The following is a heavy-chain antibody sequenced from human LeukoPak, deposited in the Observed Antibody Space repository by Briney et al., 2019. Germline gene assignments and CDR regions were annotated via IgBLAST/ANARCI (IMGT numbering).Heavy chain of an antibody. CDR2: TYYKSKWIN. V-gene: IGHV6-1*01. CDR1: GDSVSVKSDV. D-gene: IGHD3-9*01. Sequence: SQTLSLTCAISGDSVSVKSDVWNWIRQSPSRGLEWLGRTYYKSKWINDYATSVKSRIISSPDTSKHQFSLHLSSVTPEDTAVFYCARDADWAYDAFDIWGQGTMVTVSS. J-gene: IGHJ3*02. CDR3: ARDADWAYDAFDI.